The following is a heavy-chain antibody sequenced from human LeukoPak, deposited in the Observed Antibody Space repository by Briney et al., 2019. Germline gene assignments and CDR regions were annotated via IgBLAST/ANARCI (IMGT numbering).Heavy chain of an antibody. V-gene: IGHV4-31*03. CDR2: IYYSGST. J-gene: IGHJ5*02. Sequence: SQTLSLTCTVSGGSISSGGYYWSWIRQHPGKGLEWIGYIYYSGSTYYNPSLKSRVTISVDTSKNQFSLKLSSVTAAATAVYYCARAIERTFAGYNWFDPWGQGTLVTVSS. CDR3: ARAIERTFAGYNWFDP. D-gene: IGHD2/OR15-2a*01. CDR1: GGSISSGGYY.